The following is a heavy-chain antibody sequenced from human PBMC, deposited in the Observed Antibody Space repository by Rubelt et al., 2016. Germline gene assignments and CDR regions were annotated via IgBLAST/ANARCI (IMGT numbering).Heavy chain of an antibody. D-gene: IGHD6-6*01. CDR3: ARYLRGAARGFDP. V-gene: IGHV4-34*01. Sequence: QVELRQWGAGLLKPSETLSLTCAVYGGSFSNYFWTWIRQPPAKGLEWIGEIDHGGSSNYNPSLKSRVTISVDTSKNQFSLSLNSGTAADTAVYYCARYLRGAARGFDPWGQGTLVIVSS. CDR2: IDHGGSS. CDR1: GGSFSNYF. J-gene: IGHJ5*02.